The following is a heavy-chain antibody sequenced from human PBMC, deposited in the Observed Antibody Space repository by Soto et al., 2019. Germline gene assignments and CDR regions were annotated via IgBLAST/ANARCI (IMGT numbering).Heavy chain of an antibody. Sequence: ASVKVSCKASGYTFTGYYMHWVRQAPGQGLDWMGWINPNSGDTNYAQKFQGRVTMTRDTSINTAYMHVSNLRSDDTAVYYCARGPYRNWFAPWGQGTLVTVSS. CDR3: ARGPYRNWFAP. V-gene: IGHV1-2*02. J-gene: IGHJ5*02. CDR2: INPNSGDT. CDR1: GYTFTGYY. D-gene: IGHD1-26*01.